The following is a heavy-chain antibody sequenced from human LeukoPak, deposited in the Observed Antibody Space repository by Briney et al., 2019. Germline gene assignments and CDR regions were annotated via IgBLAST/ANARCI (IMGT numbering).Heavy chain of an antibody. CDR3: ARDLVYYDSSARDDY. J-gene: IGHJ4*02. CDR2: INPNSGGT. V-gene: IGHV1-2*02. D-gene: IGHD3-22*01. CDR1: GYTFTGYC. Sequence: ASVKVSCKASGYTFTGYCMHWVRQAPGQGLEWMGWINPNSGGTNYAQKFQGRVTMTRDTSISTAYMELSRLRSDDTAVYYCARDLVYYDSSARDDYWGQGTLVTVSS.